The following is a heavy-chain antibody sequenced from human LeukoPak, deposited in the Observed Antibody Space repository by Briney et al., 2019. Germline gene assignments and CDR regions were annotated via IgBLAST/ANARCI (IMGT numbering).Heavy chain of an antibody. CDR1: GGSFSGFF. D-gene: IGHD3-9*01. Sequence: SETLSLTCAVYGGSFSGFFWSWIRQPPGKGLEWIGEIDHSGNTNYNPSLRSRVTMSVDTSKNQFSLKLSSVTAADTAVYYCARDNYDILTGYLNMDVWGKGTTVTVSS. J-gene: IGHJ6*03. CDR2: IDHSGNT. CDR3: ARDNYDILTGYLNMDV. V-gene: IGHV4-34*01.